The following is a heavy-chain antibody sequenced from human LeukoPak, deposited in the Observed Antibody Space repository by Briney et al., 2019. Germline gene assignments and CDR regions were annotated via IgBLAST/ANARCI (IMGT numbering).Heavy chain of an antibody. J-gene: IGHJ1*01. V-gene: IGHV5-51*01. CDR2: IYPGDSDT. CDR3: SSRNRLGSPDPLDLLHQSTFLTFQ. CDR1: GYSFSSYW. Sequence: GESLKISCKGSGYSFSSYWIGWVRQMPGKGLEWMGIIYPGDSDTRYSPSFQGQVTISADKSISTAYLPWSSLKASDTAMYYCSSRNRLGSPDPLDLLHQSTFLTFQ. D-gene: IGHD4-17*01.